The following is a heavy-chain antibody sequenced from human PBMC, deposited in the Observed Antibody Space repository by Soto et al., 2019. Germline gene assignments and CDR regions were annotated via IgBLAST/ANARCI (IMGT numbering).Heavy chain of an antibody. Sequence: QVQLVQSGAEVKKPGASVKVSCKASGYTFTSYAMHWVRQAPGQRLEWMGWINAGNGNTKYSQKFQGRVTITRDTSASTAYMELSSLRSEDTAVYYCARGRLHLGELSLLGFDYWGQGTLVTVSS. J-gene: IGHJ4*02. V-gene: IGHV1-3*01. CDR1: GYTFTSYA. CDR2: INAGNGNT. CDR3: ARGRLHLGELSLLGFDY. D-gene: IGHD3-16*02.